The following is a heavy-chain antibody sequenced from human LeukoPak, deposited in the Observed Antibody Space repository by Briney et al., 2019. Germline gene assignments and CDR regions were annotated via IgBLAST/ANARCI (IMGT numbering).Heavy chain of an antibody. Sequence: GGSLRLSCAASGFTFSSYAMSWVRQAPGKGLEWVSAISGSGGSTYYADSVKGRFTISRDNSKNTLCLQMNSLRAEDTAVYYCAKDFFSKQMRFVGYSSSWCVSTFDYWGQGTLVTVSS. CDR1: GFTFSSYA. CDR2: ISGSGGST. V-gene: IGHV3-23*01. D-gene: IGHD6-13*01. J-gene: IGHJ4*02. CDR3: AKDFFSKQMRFVGYSSSWCVSTFDY.